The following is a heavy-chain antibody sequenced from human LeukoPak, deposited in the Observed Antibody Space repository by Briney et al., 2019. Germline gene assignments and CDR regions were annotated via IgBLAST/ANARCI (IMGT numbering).Heavy chain of an antibody. Sequence: GGSLRLSCAASGFTFSSYAMSWVRQAPGKGLEWVSGISGRGTNKDYADSVKGRFTISRDNAKNSLYLQMNSLRAEDTAVYYCARVFRCSSTSCYVDYYGMDVWGQGTTVTVSS. V-gene: IGHV3-23*01. CDR1: GFTFSSYA. CDR2: ISGRGTNK. J-gene: IGHJ6*02. CDR3: ARVFRCSSTSCYVDYYGMDV. D-gene: IGHD2-2*01.